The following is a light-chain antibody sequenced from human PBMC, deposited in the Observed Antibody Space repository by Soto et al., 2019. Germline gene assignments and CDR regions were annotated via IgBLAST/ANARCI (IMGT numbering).Light chain of an antibody. CDR3: QQYNNWPPYT. J-gene: IGKJ2*01. CDR1: QSVSSN. CDR2: GAS. V-gene: IGKV3-15*01. Sequence: EIVMTQSPATLSVSPGERATLSCRASQSVSSNLAWYQQKPGQAPRLLIYGASTRATGIPARFSGSGSGTEFTLTISSLQSEDFAVYYRQQYNNWPPYTSVQGTKLNIK.